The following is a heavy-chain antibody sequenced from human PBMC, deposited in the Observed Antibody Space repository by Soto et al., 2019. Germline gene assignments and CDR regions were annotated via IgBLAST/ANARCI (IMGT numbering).Heavy chain of an antibody. CDR2: ISSSSSTI. CDR1: GFTFSSYS. D-gene: IGHD3-10*01. V-gene: IGHV3-48*01. Sequence: GGSLRLSCAASGFTFSSYSMNWVRQAPGKGLEWVSYISSSSSTIYYADSVKGRFTISRDNAKNSLYLQMNSLRAEDTAVYYCASDGSGSYYHIYYYGMDVWGQGTTVTVSS. CDR3: ASDGSGSYYHIYYYGMDV. J-gene: IGHJ6*02.